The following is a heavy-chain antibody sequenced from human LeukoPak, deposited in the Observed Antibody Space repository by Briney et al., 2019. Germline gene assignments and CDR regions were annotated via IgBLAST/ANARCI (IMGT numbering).Heavy chain of an antibody. Sequence: SETLSLTCAVYGGSFSGYYWSWIRQPPGKGLEWIGEINHSGSTNYNPSLKSRVTISVDTSKNQFSLKLSSVTAADTPVYYCARVHYYDSSGSLDYWGQGTLVTVSS. V-gene: IGHV4-34*01. CDR1: GGSFSGYY. D-gene: IGHD3-22*01. CDR3: ARVHYYDSSGSLDY. J-gene: IGHJ4*02. CDR2: INHSGST.